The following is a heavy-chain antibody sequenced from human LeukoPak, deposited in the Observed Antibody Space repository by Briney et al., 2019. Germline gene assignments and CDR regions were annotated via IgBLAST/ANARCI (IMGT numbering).Heavy chain of an antibody. CDR2: INHSGST. Sequence: SETLSLTCAVYGGSFSGYYWSWIRQPPGKGLEWIGEINHSGSTNYNPSLKSRVTISVDTSKNQFSLKLSSVTAADTALYYCAKDRRWLQGSWLYFDYWGQGTLVTVSS. CDR3: AKDRRWLQGSWLYFDY. CDR1: GGSFSGYY. V-gene: IGHV4-34*01. J-gene: IGHJ4*02. D-gene: IGHD5-24*01.